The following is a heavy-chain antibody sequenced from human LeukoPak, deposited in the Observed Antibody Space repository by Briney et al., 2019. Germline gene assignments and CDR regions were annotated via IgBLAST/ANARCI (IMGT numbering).Heavy chain of an antibody. Sequence: SETLSLTCTVSGDSISSYYWSWIRQPPGKGLEWIGYIYYSGGTDYNPSLKSRVTISVDTSKNQFSLKLRSVTAADMAVYYCARHVTISGLYDASDIWGQGTMVTVSP. V-gene: IGHV4-59*08. CDR2: IYYSGGT. CDR3: ARHVTISGLYDASDI. D-gene: IGHD5-24*01. CDR1: GDSISSYY. J-gene: IGHJ3*02.